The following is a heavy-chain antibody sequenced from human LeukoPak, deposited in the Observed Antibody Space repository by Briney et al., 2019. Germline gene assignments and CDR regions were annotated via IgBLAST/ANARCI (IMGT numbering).Heavy chain of an antibody. D-gene: IGHD5-24*01. Sequence: GASVKVSCKASGYTFTGYYMHWVRQAPGQGLEWMGWINPNSGDTNYALKFQGRVTMTRDTSISTAYMELSRLRSDDTALYYCARDRGESHGYNYLDYWGPGALVTVSS. J-gene: IGHJ4*02. CDR2: INPNSGDT. CDR1: GYTFTGYY. CDR3: ARDRGESHGYNYLDY. V-gene: IGHV1-2*02.